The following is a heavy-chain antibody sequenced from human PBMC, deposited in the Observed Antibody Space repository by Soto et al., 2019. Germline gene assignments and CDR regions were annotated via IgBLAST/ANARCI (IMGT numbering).Heavy chain of an antibody. Sequence: SETLSLTCAVYGGSFSGYYWSWIRQPPGKGLEWIGEINHSGSTNYNPSLKSRVTISVDTSKNQFSLKLSSVTAADTAVYYCANGRYDFWSGYDDDAFDIWGQGTMVPVAS. CDR3: ANGRYDFWSGYDDDAFDI. CDR2: INHSGST. CDR1: GGSFSGYY. J-gene: IGHJ3*02. V-gene: IGHV4-34*01. D-gene: IGHD3-3*01.